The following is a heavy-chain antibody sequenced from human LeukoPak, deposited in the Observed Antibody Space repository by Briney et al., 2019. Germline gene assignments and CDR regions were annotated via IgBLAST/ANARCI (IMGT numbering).Heavy chain of an antibody. J-gene: IGHJ4*02. CDR2: IYYSGST. V-gene: IGHV4-39*07. CDR1: GGSISSSSYY. D-gene: IGHD5-18*01. CDR3: VRRQDEWGGYSYGYWH. Sequence: SETLSLTCTVSGGSISSSSYYWGWIRQPPGKGLEWIGSIYYSGSTYYNPSLKSRVTISVDTSKNQFSLKLSSVTAADTAVYYCVRRQDEWGGYSYGYWHWGQGTLVTVSS.